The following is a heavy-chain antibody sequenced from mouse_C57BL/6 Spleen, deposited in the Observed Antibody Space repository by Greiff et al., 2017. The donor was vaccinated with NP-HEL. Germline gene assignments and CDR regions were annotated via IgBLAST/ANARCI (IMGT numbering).Heavy chain of an antibody. CDR2: IDPSDSET. V-gene: IGHV1-52*01. Sequence: QVQLKQPGAELVRPGSSVKLSCKASGYTFTSYWMHWVKQRPIQGLEWIGNIDPSDSETHYNQKFKDKATLTVDKSSSTAYMQLSSLTSEDSAVYYCARGTTVVASDAMDYWGQGTSVTVSS. D-gene: IGHD1-1*01. CDR1: GYTFTSYW. CDR3: ARGTTVVASDAMDY. J-gene: IGHJ4*01.